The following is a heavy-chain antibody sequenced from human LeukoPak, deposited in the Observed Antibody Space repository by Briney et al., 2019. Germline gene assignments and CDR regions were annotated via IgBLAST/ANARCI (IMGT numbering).Heavy chain of an antibody. D-gene: IGHD6-13*01. J-gene: IGHJ6*03. CDR3: ARSGIAAAGTYYYYYMDV. CDR2: ISSSGSTI. Sequence: GGSLRLSCAASGFTFSDYYMSWIRQAPGKGLEWVSYISSSGSTIYYADSVKGRFTISRDNAKNSLYLQMNSLRAEDTAVYYCARSGIAAAGTYYYYYMDVWGKGTTVTVSS. V-gene: IGHV3-11*04. CDR1: GFTFSDYY.